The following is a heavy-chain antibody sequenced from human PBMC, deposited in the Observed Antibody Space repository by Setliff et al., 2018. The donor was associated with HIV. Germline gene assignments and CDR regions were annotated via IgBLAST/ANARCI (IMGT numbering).Heavy chain of an antibody. V-gene: IGHV1-69*11. CDR2: LIPVLGEP. Sequence: ASVKVSCKASGNTLRNNAIGWVRQAPGQGLEWMGSLIPVLGEPHYAQSFQGRVTINTDESTSTAYMELTSLRSEDTAVYYCVREGLWGQGTLVTVSS. CDR1: GNTLRNNA. J-gene: IGHJ1*01. CDR3: VREGL.